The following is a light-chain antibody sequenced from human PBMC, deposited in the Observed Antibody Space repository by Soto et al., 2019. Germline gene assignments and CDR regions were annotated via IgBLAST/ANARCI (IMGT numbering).Light chain of an antibody. Sequence: EIVLTQSPGTLSLSPGERATLSCRASQSVSSSYLAWYQQKPGQAPRLHIYGASSRATGIPDRFGGSGSGTDFTLTISRLEPEDFAVYYCQQYGSSPHTFGQGTKLEIK. CDR3: QQYGSSPHT. CDR2: GAS. V-gene: IGKV3-20*01. CDR1: QSVSSSY. J-gene: IGKJ2*01.